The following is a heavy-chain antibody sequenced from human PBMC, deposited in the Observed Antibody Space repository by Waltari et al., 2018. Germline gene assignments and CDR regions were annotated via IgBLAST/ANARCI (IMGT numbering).Heavy chain of an antibody. CDR2: SYTSGSS. Sequence: QVQLQESGPGLVKPSETLSLTCTVSGGSISSYYSSWIRQPAGKGLEWIGRSYTSGSSNYDPAHKSRVTMTVDTYKNQFSQKRRSVTAENTAVYYCARDGGVYYFDYWGQGTLVTVSS. CDR3: ARDGGVYYFDY. CDR1: GGSISSYY. J-gene: IGHJ4*02. D-gene: IGHD3-10*01. V-gene: IGHV4-4*07.